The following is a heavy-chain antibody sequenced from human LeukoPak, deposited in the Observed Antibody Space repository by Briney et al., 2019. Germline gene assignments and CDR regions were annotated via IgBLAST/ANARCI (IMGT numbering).Heavy chain of an antibody. J-gene: IGHJ4*02. CDR2: IYTSGST. V-gene: IGHV4-4*07. Sequence: SETLSLTCTVAGGSMGSYYWSWIRQPAGKGLEWIGRIYTSGSTNYNPSLKSRVTMSVDTSKNQFSLKMSSVTAADTAVYYCARLSTGYSLGSIDYWGQGTLVTVSS. CDR3: ARLSTGYSLGSIDY. D-gene: IGHD3-9*01. CDR1: GGSMGSYY.